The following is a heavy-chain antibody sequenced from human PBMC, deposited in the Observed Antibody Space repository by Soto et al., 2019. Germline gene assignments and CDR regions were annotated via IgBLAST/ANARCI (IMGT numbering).Heavy chain of an antibody. CDR2: MYHSGST. CDR3: ARSGVGAFDI. CDR1: GGSIISGGYS. J-gene: IGHJ3*02. Sequence: SETLSLTCAVSGGSIISGGYSWILIRQPPGKGLEWIGYMYHSGSTYYNPSLKSRVTISVDTSKNQFSLKLSSVTAADTAVHYCARSGVGAFDIWGQGTTVTVSS. D-gene: IGHD1-26*01. V-gene: IGHV4-30-2*02.